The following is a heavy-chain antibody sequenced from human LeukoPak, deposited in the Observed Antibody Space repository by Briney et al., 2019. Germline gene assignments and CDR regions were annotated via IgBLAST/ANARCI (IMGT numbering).Heavy chain of an antibody. V-gene: IGHV3-23*01. Sequence: GGSLRLSCAASGFTFSSYAMSWVRQAPGKGLEWVSAISGSGGSTYYADSVKGRFTVSRDNSKNTLCLQMNSLRAEDTAVYYCAKEKYMVRGHDYWGQGTLVTVSS. CDR3: AKEKYMVRGHDY. D-gene: IGHD3-10*01. J-gene: IGHJ4*02. CDR1: GFTFSSYA. CDR2: ISGSGGST.